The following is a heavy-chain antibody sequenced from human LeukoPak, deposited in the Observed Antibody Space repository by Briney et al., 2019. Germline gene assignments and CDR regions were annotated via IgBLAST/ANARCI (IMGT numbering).Heavy chain of an antibody. J-gene: IGHJ4*02. V-gene: IGHV3-11*01. Sequence: GGSLRLSCGASEFNVNDYYMSWVRQAPGKGLEWISDIGGSDTIVSYAGSVEGRFTISRDIAKNSLFLQMNSLRADDTAVYYCARELVAGTFDHWGQGILVTVSS. CDR2: IGGSDTIV. D-gene: IGHD1-7*01. CDR1: EFNVNDYY. CDR3: ARELVAGTFDH.